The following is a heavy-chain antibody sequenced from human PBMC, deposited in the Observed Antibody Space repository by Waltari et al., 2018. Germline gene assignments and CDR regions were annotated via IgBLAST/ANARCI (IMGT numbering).Heavy chain of an antibody. CDR2: IIPIFGTA. V-gene: IGHV1-69*08. Sequence: QVQLVQSGAEVKKPGSSVKVSCKASGGTFSSYAISWVRQAPGQGLEWMGRIIPIFGTANYAQKFQGRVTITADKSTSTAYMELNSLRAEDTAVYYCARDHSLMITFGGPRGGVWGQGTMVTVSS. CDR3: ARDHSLMITFGGPRGGV. J-gene: IGHJ3*01. CDR1: GGTFSSYA. D-gene: IGHD3-16*01.